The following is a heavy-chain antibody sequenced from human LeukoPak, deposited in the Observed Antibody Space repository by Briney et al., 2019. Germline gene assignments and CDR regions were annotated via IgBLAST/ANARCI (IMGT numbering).Heavy chain of an antibody. CDR3: ARGEGGSYGYDYFFDY. Sequence: GGSLRLSCAASGFTFSSYWMHWVRQAPGKGLVWVSRINTDGSSTSYADSVKGRFTISRDNAKNTLYLQMNSLRAEDTAVYYCARGEGGSYGYDYFFDYWGQGTLVTVSS. CDR1: GFTFSSYW. D-gene: IGHD5-18*01. J-gene: IGHJ4*02. CDR2: INTDGSST. V-gene: IGHV3-74*01.